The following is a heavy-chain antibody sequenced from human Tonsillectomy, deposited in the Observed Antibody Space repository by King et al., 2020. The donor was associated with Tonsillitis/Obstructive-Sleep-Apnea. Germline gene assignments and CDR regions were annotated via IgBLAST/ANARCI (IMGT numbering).Heavy chain of an antibody. CDR2: ISYEGSNK. J-gene: IGHJ6*03. CDR1: GFTFSSYA. D-gene: IGHD3-16*02. CDR3: ARNGGDYVWGSYRDMDV. Sequence: VQLVESGGGVVQPGRSLRLSCAASGFTFSSYAMHWVRQAPGKGLEWVAVISYEGSNKYYADSVKGRFTISRDNSKNTLYLQMNSLRAEDTAVYYCARNGGDYVWGSYRDMDVWGKGTTVTVSS. V-gene: IGHV3-30*01.